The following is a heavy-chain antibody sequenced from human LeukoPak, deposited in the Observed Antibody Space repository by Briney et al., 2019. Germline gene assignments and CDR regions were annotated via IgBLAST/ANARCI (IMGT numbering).Heavy chain of an antibody. V-gene: IGHV1-18*01. CDR2: ISAYNGNT. D-gene: IGHD3-22*01. J-gene: IGHJ3*02. CDR1: GYTFTNYG. CDR3: AREGDSSGYYYSRSYAFDI. Sequence: GASVKVSCKASGYTFTNYGISWVRQAPGQGLEWMGWISAYNGNTNYAQKFQGRVTMTTDTSTSTAYMELSSLRSEDTAVYYCAREGDSSGYYYSRSYAFDIWGQGTMVTVSS.